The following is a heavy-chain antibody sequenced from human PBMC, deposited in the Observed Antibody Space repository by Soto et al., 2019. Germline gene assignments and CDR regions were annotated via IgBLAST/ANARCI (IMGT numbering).Heavy chain of an antibody. D-gene: IGHD3-10*01. CDR1: GGSFSPNY. CDR2: IYYDGTA. V-gene: IGHV4-59*08. J-gene: IGHJ4*02. Sequence: SETLSLTCTVSGGSFSPNYWSWIRQPPGKGLEWVGYIYYDGTARHNPSLKSRVTISVDTSKNQFSLKLSSVTAADTAVYYCARRGSGSYSDYWGQGTLVTVSS. CDR3: ARRGSGSYSDY.